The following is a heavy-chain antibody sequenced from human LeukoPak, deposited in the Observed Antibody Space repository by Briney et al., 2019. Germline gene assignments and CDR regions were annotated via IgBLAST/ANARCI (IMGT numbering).Heavy chain of an antibody. CDR1: GFTFSSYG. CDR3: AKEAMYNWKFGYYYMDV. V-gene: IGHV3-30*02. D-gene: IGHD1-20*01. CDR2: IWYGGSNK. Sequence: GGSLRLSCAASGFTFSSYGMHWVRQAPGKGLEWVAVIWYGGSNKYYADSVKGRFTISRDNSKNTLYLQMNSLRAEDTAVYYCAKEAMYNWKFGYYYMDVWGKGTTVTVSS. J-gene: IGHJ6*03.